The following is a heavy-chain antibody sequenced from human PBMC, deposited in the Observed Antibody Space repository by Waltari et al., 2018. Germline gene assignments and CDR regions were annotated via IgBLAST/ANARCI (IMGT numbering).Heavy chain of an antibody. J-gene: IGHJ6*02. CDR2: INPNSGGT. D-gene: IGHD2-2*01. V-gene: IGHV1-2*02. CDR1: GYTFTGSY. CDR3: ARGDIVVVPAAFMDV. Sequence: QVQLVQSGAAVKKPGASVQVSCKASGYTFTGSYMPWVLPAPGQGLEWMGWINPNSGGTNYAQKFQGRVTMTRDTSISTAYMELSRLRSDDTAVYYCARGDIVVVPAAFMDVWGQGTTVTVSS.